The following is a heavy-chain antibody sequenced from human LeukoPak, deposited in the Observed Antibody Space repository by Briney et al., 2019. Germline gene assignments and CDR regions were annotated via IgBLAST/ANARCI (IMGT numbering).Heavy chain of an antibody. V-gene: IGHV1-2*02. CDR3: ARYTPSPYDGFDV. J-gene: IGHJ3*01. Sequence: ASVKVSCKASGYTFTDYYIHWVRQAPGQGLEWMAWINPNSGATNYAQKFQGRVTMTRDTSISAAYMELSSLTSDDTAVYYCARYTPSPYDGFDVWGQGALVTVSS. D-gene: IGHD2-2*02. CDR2: INPNSGAT. CDR1: GYTFTDYY.